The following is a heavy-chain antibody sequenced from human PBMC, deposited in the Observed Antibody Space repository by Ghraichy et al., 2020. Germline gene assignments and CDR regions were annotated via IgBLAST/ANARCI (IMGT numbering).Heavy chain of an antibody. CDR2: IDEG. V-gene: IGHV2-26*01. CDR1: GFSLNEPRMG. Sequence: SGPTLVQPTETLTLTCTVSGFSLNEPRMGVGWIRQPPGKALEWLAHIDEGPYSRVLNSRVTISKDTSKSQVVLTMANMDPGDTATYYCARGLSGYGGYDSWGQGTLVTVSS. CDR3: ARGLSGYGGYDS. D-gene: IGHD5-12*01. J-gene: IGHJ5*02.